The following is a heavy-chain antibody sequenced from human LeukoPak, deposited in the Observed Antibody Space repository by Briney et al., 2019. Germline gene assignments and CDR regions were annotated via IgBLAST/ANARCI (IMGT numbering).Heavy chain of an antibody. CDR3: ARGLHYDILTGSLDY. V-gene: IGHV3-23*01. CDR2: VSGSGSGT. D-gene: IGHD3-9*01. CDR1: GFTSNNYA. Sequence: PGGSLRLSCAASGFTSNNYAMSWVRQAPGKGLEWVSGVSGSGSGTYYADSVKGRFTISRDSSKNSLYLQMNSLRAEDTAVYYCARGLHYDILTGSLDYWGQGTLVTVSS. J-gene: IGHJ4*02.